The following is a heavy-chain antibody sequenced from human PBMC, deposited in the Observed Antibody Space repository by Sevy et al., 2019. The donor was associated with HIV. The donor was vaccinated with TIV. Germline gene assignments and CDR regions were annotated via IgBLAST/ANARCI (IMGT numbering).Heavy chain of an antibody. D-gene: IGHD1-26*01. CDR3: ARDRVGAILRPDAFDI. J-gene: IGHJ3*02. CDR1: GFTFSSYE. Sequence: GGSLRLSCAASGFTFSSYEMNWVRQAPGKGLEWVSYISSSGSTIYYADSVKGRFTISRDNAKNSLYLQMNSLRAEDTAVYYCARDRVGAILRPDAFDIWGQGTMVTVSS. CDR2: ISSSGSTI. V-gene: IGHV3-48*03.